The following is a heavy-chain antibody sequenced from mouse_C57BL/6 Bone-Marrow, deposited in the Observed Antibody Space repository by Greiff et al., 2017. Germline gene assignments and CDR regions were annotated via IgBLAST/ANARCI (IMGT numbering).Heavy chain of an antibody. Sequence: QVQLQQPGAELVKPGASVKMSCKASGYTFTSYWITWVQQSPGQGLEWIGDIYPGSGSTNYNETLKSKATLTVDTSSSTPYMQLSSLTAEDAAVYYCARRTKCYAMDYWGQGTSATGSS. CDR3: ARRTKCYAMDY. D-gene: IGHD1-3*01. CDR2: IYPGSGST. J-gene: IGHJ4*01. V-gene: IGHV1-55*01. CDR1: GYTFTSYW.